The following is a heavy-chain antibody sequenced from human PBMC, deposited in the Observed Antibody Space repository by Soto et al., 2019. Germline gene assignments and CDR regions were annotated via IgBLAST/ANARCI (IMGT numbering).Heavy chain of an antibody. CDR1: GYTFTSYD. Sequence: QVQLVQSGAEVKKPGASVKVSCKASGYTFTSYDINWVRQATGQGLEWMGWMNPNSGNTGYAQKFRGRVTMTRNTSISTAYMELSSLRSEDTAVYYCARLVVAATDWNYYGMDVWGQGTTVTVSS. CDR3: ARLVVAATDWNYYGMDV. V-gene: IGHV1-8*01. CDR2: MNPNSGNT. J-gene: IGHJ6*02. D-gene: IGHD2-15*01.